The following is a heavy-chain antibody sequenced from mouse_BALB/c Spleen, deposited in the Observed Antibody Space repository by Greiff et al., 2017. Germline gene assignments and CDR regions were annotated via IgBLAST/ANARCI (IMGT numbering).Heavy chain of an antibody. J-gene: IGHJ3*01. Sequence: VQLQQPGAELVKPGASVKLSCKASGYTFTSYWMHWVKQRPGQGLEWIGEINPSNGRTNYNEKFKSKATLTVDKSSSTAYMQLSSLTSEDSAVYYCTGGGVRFAYWGQGTLVTVSA. D-gene: IGHD2-5*01. V-gene: IGHV1S81*02. CDR2: INPSNGRT. CDR3: TGGGVRFAY. CDR1: GYTFTSYW.